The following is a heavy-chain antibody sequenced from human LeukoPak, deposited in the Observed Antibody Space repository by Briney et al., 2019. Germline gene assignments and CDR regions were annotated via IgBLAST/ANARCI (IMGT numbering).Heavy chain of an antibody. J-gene: IGHJ6*02. CDR1: GYTFTGYY. D-gene: IGHD3-22*01. Sequence: ASVKVSCKASGYTFTGYYMHWVRQAPGQGLGWMGWINPNSGGTNYAQKFQGWVTMTRDTSISTAYMELSRLRSDDTAVYYCARGGYYYDSSASLGMDVWGQGTTVTVSS. V-gene: IGHV1-2*04. CDR3: ARGGYYYDSSASLGMDV. CDR2: INPNSGGT.